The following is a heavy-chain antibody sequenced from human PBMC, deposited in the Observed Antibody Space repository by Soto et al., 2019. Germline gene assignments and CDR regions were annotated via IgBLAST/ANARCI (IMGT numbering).Heavy chain of an antibody. D-gene: IGHD1-1*01. Sequence: QVHLVQSGAEVKKPGASVKVSCKGSVYDFTTYGITWVRQAPGQGLEWMAWISAHNGNTDYAQKHQGRVTVTRDTATSTAYMELRSLRSDDTAVYYCPRGRYGDYWGQGALVTVSS. CDR2: ISAHNGNT. CDR1: VYDFTTYG. J-gene: IGHJ4*02. CDR3: PRGRYGDY. V-gene: IGHV1-18*01.